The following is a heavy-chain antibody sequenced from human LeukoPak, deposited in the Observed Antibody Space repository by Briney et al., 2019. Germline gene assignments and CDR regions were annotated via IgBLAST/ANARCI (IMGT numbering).Heavy chain of an antibody. V-gene: IGHV5-51*01. CDR1: GYSFTNYW. CDR2: IYPGDSDT. J-gene: IGHJ6*03. D-gene: IGHD6-13*01. CDR3: ARQGAAGKYYYYYMDV. Sequence: GESLKISCKGSGYSFTNYWIGWVRQMPGKGPEWMGIIYPGDSDTRYSPSFQGQVTISADKSINTAYLEWSSLKASDTAIYYCARQGAAGKYYYYYMDVWGKGTTVTVSS.